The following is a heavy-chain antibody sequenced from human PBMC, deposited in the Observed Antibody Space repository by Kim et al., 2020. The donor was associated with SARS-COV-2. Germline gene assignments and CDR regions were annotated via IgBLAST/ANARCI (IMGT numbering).Heavy chain of an antibody. D-gene: IGHD6-19*01. Sequence: GGSLRLSCAGSGFTFSSFAMNWVRQSPGKGLEWVSIIHSDGSTKYADSVKGRFSISRDNSKDTVYLQMNSLRAEDTALYYCAKWAAFASGWTGPFDHWG. CDR1: GFTFSSFA. CDR2: IIHSDGST. V-gene: IGHV3-23*03. J-gene: IGHJ3*01. CDR3: AKWAAFASGWTGPFDH.